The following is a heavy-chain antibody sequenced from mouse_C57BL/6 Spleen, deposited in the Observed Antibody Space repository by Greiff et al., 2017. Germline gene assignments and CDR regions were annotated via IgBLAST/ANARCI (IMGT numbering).Heavy chain of an antibody. CDR3: ARRGDDGYLNYFDY. CDR2: IDPSDSYT. Sequence: VQLQQPGAELVMPGASVKLSCKASGYTFTSYWLHWVKQRPGQGLEWIGEIDPSDSYTNYHQKFKGKSTLTVDKSSSTAYMQLSSLTSEDSAVYYCARRGDDGYLNYFDYWGQGTTLTVSS. J-gene: IGHJ2*01. V-gene: IGHV1-69*01. CDR1: GYTFTSYW. D-gene: IGHD2-3*01.